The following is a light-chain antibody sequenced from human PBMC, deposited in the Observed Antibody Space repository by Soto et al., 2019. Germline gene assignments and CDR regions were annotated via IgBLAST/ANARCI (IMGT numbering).Light chain of an antibody. Sequence: DIEMTQSPSSLSASVGDRVTITCRASQGISNYLVWYQQKPGKVPKLLIDTASTLRSGVPTRFSGSGYGTDFTLTISSLQPEDAATYYCQKYDTTRLTFGGGTKVEI. J-gene: IGKJ4*01. CDR1: QGISNY. CDR3: QKYDTTRLT. CDR2: TAS. V-gene: IGKV1-27*01.